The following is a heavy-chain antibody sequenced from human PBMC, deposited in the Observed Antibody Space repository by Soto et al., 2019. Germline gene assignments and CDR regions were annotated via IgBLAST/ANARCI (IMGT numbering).Heavy chain of an antibody. CDR2: IIPIFGTT. J-gene: IGHJ6*02. CDR3: ARDLSAVKRLESFKYYRMDV. V-gene: IGHV1-69*06. D-gene: IGHD4-17*01. CDR1: GGTFSSNP. Sequence: QVQLMQSGAEVRKPGSSVTVSCKASGGTFSSNPISWVRQAPGQGLEWMGGIIPIFGTTHYARKFLDRVTLTADRSTHTAFMELTSLTSDDTAIYYCARDLSAVKRLESFKYYRMDVWGQGTTVTVS.